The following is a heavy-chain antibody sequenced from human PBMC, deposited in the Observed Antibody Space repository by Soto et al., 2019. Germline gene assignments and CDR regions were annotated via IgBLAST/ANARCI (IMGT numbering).Heavy chain of an antibody. CDR2: FDPEDGET. V-gene: IGHV1-24*01. CDR3: STKGRASGWELFDY. D-gene: IGHD1-7*01. Sequence: ASVKVSCKVSGYTLTELSMHWVRQAPGKGLEWMVGFDPEDGETIYAQKFQSRVTMTEDTSTDTAYMELSSLRSEYTAVYYCSTKGRASGWELFDYWGQGTLVTVSS. CDR1: GYTLTELS. J-gene: IGHJ4*02.